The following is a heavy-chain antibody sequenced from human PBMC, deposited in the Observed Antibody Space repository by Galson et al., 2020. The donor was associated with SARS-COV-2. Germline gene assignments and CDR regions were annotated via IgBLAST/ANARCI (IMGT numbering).Heavy chain of an antibody. CDR2: IYTSGST. D-gene: IGHD3-22*01. V-gene: IGHV4-61*02. J-gene: IGHJ3*02. Sequence: SETLSLTCTVSGGSISSGSYYWSWIRQPAGKGLEWIGRIYTSGSTNYNPSLKSRVTISVDTSKNQFSLKLSSVTAADTAVYYCAREWTYSSSWYHRYYYDSSGYLDAFDIWGQGTMVTVSS. CDR3: AREWTYSSSWYHRYYYDSSGYLDAFDI. CDR1: GGSISSGSYY.